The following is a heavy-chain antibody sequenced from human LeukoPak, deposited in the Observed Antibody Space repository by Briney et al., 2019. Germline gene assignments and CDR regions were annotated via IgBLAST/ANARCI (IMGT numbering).Heavy chain of an antibody. CDR2: ISGSGGST. CDR3: AKDKKQYSSSPTYFDY. CDR1: GFTFSSYA. D-gene: IGHD6-6*01. Sequence: AGGSLRLSCAASGFTFSSYAMSWVRQAPGKGLEWVSAISGSGGSTYYADSVKGRFTVSRDNSKNTLYLQMNSLRAEDTAVYYCAKDKKQYSSSPTYFDYWGQGTLVTVSS. J-gene: IGHJ4*02. V-gene: IGHV3-23*01.